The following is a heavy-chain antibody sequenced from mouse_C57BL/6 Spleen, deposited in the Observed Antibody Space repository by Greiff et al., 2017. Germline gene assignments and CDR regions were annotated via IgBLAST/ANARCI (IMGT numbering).Heavy chain of an antibody. D-gene: IGHD2-3*01. J-gene: IGHJ3*01. CDR3: AIEDYDGYPFAY. CDR2: IHPSDSDT. Sequence: QVHVKQPGAELVKPGASVTVSCKASGYSFTSYWMHWVKQRPGQGLEWIGRIHPSDSDTNYNQKFKGKATLTVDKSSSTAYMQLSSLTFEDSAVYYCAIEDYDGYPFAYWGQGTLVTVSA. CDR1: GYSFTSYW. V-gene: IGHV1-74*01.